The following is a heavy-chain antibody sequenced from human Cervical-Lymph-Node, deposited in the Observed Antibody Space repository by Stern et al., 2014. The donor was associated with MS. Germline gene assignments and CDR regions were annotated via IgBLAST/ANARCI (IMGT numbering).Heavy chain of an antibody. CDR2: ISSSLTYI. J-gene: IGHJ4*02. V-gene: IGHV3-21*01. Sequence: EVQLVESGGGLVKPGGSLRLPWAASGFSFRNYTMSWVRQAPGKGLEWVSSISSSLTYIYYADSLKGRFTISRDNAKNTLHLLMNSLRADDTAVYFCAREEDNTYNFEHWGQGTLVTVSS. CDR3: AREEDNTYNFEH. CDR1: GFSFRNYT. D-gene: IGHD5-18*01.